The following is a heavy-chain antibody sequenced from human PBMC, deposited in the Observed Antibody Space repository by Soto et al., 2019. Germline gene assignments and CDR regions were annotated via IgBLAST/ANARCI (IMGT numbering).Heavy chain of an antibody. CDR2: VSGSGSTT. CDR3: AKLGHAFDI. CDR1: GFTFDSFA. J-gene: IGHJ3*02. D-gene: IGHD3-16*01. V-gene: IGHV3-23*04. Sequence: EVQLVESGGGVIEPGGSLRLSCAASGFTFDSFAMNWVRQAPGKGLEWVSRVSGSGSTTYYADSVKGRFIISRDNSKNTLYLHMKSLRVEDTAVYYCAKLGHAFDIWGQGTIVSVSS.